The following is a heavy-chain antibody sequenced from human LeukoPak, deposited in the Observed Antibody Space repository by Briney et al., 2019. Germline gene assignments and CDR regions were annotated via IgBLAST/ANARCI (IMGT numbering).Heavy chain of an antibody. CDR3: ASIRAKSGSYYPAHDY. Sequence: PSETLSLTCTVSGGSISSSSYYWGWIRQPPGKGLEWIGSIYYSGSTYYNPSLKSRVTISVDTSKNQFSLKLSSVTAADTAVYYCASIRAKSGSYYPAHDYWGQGTLVTVSS. D-gene: IGHD1-26*01. CDR1: GGSISSSSYY. V-gene: IGHV4-39*07. CDR2: IYYSGST. J-gene: IGHJ4*02.